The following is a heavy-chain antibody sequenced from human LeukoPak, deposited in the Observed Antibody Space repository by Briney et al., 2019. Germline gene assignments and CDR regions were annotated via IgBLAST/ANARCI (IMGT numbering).Heavy chain of an antibody. CDR3: ARVGGSRGSLPNSYYYMDV. J-gene: IGHJ6*03. D-gene: IGHD1-26*01. V-gene: IGHV1-69*05. CDR2: IIPIFGST. CDR1: GDIFNNYS. Sequence: GASVKVSCNASGDIFNNYSVSWVRQAPGQGLEWMGGIIPIFGSTNYAQKFQGRVTITTDQSTRTAYMELNSLSSDDTAVYYCARVGGSRGSLPNSYYYMDVWGKGTTVTVSS.